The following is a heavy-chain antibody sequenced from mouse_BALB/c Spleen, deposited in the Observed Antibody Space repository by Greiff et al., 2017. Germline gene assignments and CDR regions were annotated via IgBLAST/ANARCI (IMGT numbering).Heavy chain of an antibody. D-gene: IGHD2-3*01. V-gene: IGHV5-6-5*01. J-gene: IGHJ1*01. CDR1: GFTFSSYA. CDR2: ISSGGST. CDR3: ARGYDGYWYWYFDV. Sequence: EVKLVESGGGLVKPGGSLKLSCAASGFTFSSYAMSWVRQTPEKRLEWVASISSGGSTYYPDSVKGRFTISRDNARNILYLQMSSLRSEDTAMYYCARGYDGYWYWYFDVWGAGTTVTVSS.